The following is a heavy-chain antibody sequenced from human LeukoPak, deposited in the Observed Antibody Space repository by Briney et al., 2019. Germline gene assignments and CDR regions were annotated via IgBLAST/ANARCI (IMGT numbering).Heavy chain of an antibody. CDR2: ISGSGGST. CDR1: GFTFSSYA. CDR3: AKVLVRGVITLNYYYGMDV. V-gene: IGHV3-23*01. J-gene: IGHJ6*02. D-gene: IGHD3-10*01. Sequence: PGGSLRLSCAASGFTFSSYAMSWVRQAPGKGLEWVSAISGSGGSTYYADSVKARFTISRDNSKNTLYLQMNSLRAEDTAVYYCAKVLVRGVITLNYYYGMDVWGQGNTVTVSS.